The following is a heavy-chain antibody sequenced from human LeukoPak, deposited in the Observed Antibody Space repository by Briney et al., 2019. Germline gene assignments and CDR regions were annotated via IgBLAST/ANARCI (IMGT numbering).Heavy chain of an antibody. V-gene: IGHV1-69*13. D-gene: IGHD4-17*01. J-gene: IGHJ4*02. CDR3: ARETTVTKGTLDY. Sequence: APVKVSCKASGGTFSSYAISWVRQAPGQGLEWMGGIIPIFGTANYAQKFQGRVTITADESTSTAYTELSSLRSEDTAVYYCARETTVTKGTLDYWGQGTLVTVSS. CDR2: IIPIFGTA. CDR1: GGTFSSYA.